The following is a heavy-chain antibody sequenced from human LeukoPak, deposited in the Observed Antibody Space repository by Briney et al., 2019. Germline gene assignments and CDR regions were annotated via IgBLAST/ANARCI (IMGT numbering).Heavy chain of an antibody. CDR3: ARDILTKQAYSGYDN. D-gene: IGHD5-12*01. V-gene: IGHV3-48*02. CDR2: ISSSSNTI. J-gene: IGHJ4*02. Sequence: GSLRLSCAASGFTFSTYSMNWVRQAPGKGLEWVSYISSSSNTIYYADSVKGRFTISRDNAKNSLYLQMNSLRDEDTAVYYCARDILTKQAYSGYDNWGQGTLVAVSS. CDR1: GFTFSTYS.